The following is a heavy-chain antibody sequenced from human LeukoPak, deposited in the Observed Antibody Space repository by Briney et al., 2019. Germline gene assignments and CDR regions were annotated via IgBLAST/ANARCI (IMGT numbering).Heavy chain of an antibody. V-gene: IGHV3-33*01. CDR3: ARDLSSSAAGDY. Sequence: GGSLRLSCAASGFTFSSYGMHWVRQAPGKGLEWVAVIWYDGSNKYYADSVKGRFTISRDNSKNTLYLQMNSLRAEDTAVYYCARDLSSSAAGDYWGQGTLVTVSS. J-gene: IGHJ4*02. D-gene: IGHD6-13*01. CDR1: GFTFSSYG. CDR2: IWYDGSNK.